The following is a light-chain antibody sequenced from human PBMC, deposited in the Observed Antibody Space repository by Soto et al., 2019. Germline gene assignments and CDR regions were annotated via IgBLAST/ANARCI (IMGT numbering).Light chain of an antibody. CDR3: SSYTSSSTLHV. CDR2: DVS. CDR1: SSDVGGYNY. Sequence: QSALTQPASVSGSPGQSITISCTGTSSDVGGYNYVSWYQQHPGKAPKLMIYDVSNRPSGVSNRFPGSKSGNTASLTISGLQAEDEADYYCSSYTSSSTLHVFGTGTKVTVL. J-gene: IGLJ1*01. V-gene: IGLV2-14*01.